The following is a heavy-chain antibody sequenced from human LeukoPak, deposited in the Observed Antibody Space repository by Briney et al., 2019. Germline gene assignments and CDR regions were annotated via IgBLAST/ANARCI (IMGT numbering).Heavy chain of an antibody. CDR1: GFTFNIFG. Sequence: GGSLRLSCTASGFTFNIFGMYWVRQAPGKGLEWVAFIRNDGTHEKYGDSVKGRFTISRDNSKNTLYLLMNSLGGKNKDIYYDAKDPENNGYSDGSFDYWGQGTLVSVSS. V-gene: IGHV3-30*02. CDR2: IRNDGTHE. J-gene: IGHJ4*02. D-gene: IGHD3-22*01. CDR3: AKDPENNGYSDGSFDY.